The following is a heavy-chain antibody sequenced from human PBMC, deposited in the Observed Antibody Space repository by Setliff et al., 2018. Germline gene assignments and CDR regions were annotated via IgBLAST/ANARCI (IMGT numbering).Heavy chain of an antibody. CDR1: GYTFTNYG. V-gene: IGHV1-18*01. CDR2: INNYNFNT. CDR3: ARDLNRWFGEFAFDI. J-gene: IGHJ3*02. Sequence: ASVKVSCKASGYTFTNYGITWVRQAPGQGLEWMGWINNYNFNTNYAQKLQGRVTMTTDTSTSTAYMELRSLRSDDTAMYYCARDLNRWFGEFAFDIWGQGTMVTVSS. D-gene: IGHD3-10*01.